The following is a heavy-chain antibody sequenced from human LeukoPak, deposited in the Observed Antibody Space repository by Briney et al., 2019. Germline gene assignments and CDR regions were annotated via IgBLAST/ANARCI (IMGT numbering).Heavy chain of an antibody. J-gene: IGHJ1*01. CDR2: ISGSGGTT. D-gene: IGHD6-13*01. V-gene: IGHV3-23*01. CDR3: AKDRACSSSPAYFQH. Sequence: PGGSLRLSCAASGFTFTTFALSWVRQAPGKGLEWVSSISGSGGTTYFADSVKGRFTISRDNSKNTLFLQMNSLRADDTAVYYCAKDRACSSSPAYFQHLGQGTLVIVCS. CDR1: GFTFTTFA.